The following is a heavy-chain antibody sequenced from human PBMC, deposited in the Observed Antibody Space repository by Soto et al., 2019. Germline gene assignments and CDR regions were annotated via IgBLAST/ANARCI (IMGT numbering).Heavy chain of an antibody. J-gene: IGHJ4*02. CDR3: VTQSPAGTHCGGGSCFDRPSFDY. D-gene: IGHD2-15*01. Sequence: GGSLRLSCSASGFTFSSYAMHWVRQAPGKGLEYVSAISSNGGSTYYADSVKGRFTISRDNSKNTLYLQMSSLRAEDTAVYYCVTQSPAGTHCGGGSCFDRPSFDYWGQGTLVTVSS. CDR1: GFTFSSYA. CDR2: ISSNGGST. V-gene: IGHV3-64D*08.